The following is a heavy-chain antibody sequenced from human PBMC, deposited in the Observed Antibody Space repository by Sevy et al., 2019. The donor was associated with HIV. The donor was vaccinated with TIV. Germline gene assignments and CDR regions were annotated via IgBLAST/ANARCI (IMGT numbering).Heavy chain of an antibody. J-gene: IGHJ4*02. V-gene: IGHV3-9*01. D-gene: IGHD3-22*01. CDR2: ISWNSGSI. Sequence: GGSLRLSCAASGFTFDDYAMHWVRQAPGKGLEWVSGISWNSGSIGYADSVKGRFTISRDNAKNSLYLQMNSLRAEDTALYYCAKYINHYYDSSGYYLFDYWGQGTLVTVSS. CDR3: AKYINHYYDSSGYYLFDY. CDR1: GFTFDDYA.